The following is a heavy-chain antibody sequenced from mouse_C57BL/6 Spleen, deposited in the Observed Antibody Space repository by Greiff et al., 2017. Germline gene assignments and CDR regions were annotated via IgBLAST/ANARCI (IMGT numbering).Heavy chain of an antibody. Sequence: QVHVKQSGAELVKPGASVKISCKASGYAFSSYWMNWVKQRPGKGLEWIGQIYPGDGDTNYNGKFKGKATLTADKSSSTAYMQLSSLTSEDSAVYFCARKEVYEGPLFAYWGQGTLVTVSA. CDR3: ARKEVYEGPLFAY. CDR1: GYAFSSYW. D-gene: IGHD2-12*01. V-gene: IGHV1-80*01. CDR2: IYPGDGDT. J-gene: IGHJ3*01.